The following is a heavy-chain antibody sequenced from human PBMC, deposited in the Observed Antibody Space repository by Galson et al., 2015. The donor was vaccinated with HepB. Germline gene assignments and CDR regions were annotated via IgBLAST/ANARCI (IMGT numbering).Heavy chain of an antibody. D-gene: IGHD3-22*01. CDR3: ASSGWGYYDSSGFHDDDAFDI. CDR1: GGTFSSYA. Sequence: SCKASGGTFSSYAISWVRQAPGQGLEWMGGIIPIFGTANYAQKFQGRVTITADESTSTAYTELSSLRSEDTAVYYCASSGWGYYDSSGFHDDDAFDIWGQGTMVTVSS. V-gene: IGHV1-69*01. CDR2: IIPIFGTA. J-gene: IGHJ3*02.